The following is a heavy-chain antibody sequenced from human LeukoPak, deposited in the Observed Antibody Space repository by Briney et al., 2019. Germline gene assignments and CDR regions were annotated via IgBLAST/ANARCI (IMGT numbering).Heavy chain of an antibody. CDR3: ARDGYYYGMDV. Sequence: SETLSLTCTVSGGSISSGGYYWSWIRQHPGKGLEWIGYIYYSGGTYYNPSLKSRVTISVDTSKNQFSLKLSSVTAADTAVYYCARDGYYYGMDVWGQGTTVTVSS. CDR2: IYYSGGT. CDR1: GGSISSGGYY. J-gene: IGHJ6*02. V-gene: IGHV4-31*03.